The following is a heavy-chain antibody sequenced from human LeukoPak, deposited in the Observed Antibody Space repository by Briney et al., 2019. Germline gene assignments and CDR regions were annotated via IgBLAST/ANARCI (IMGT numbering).Heavy chain of an antibody. J-gene: IGHJ6*03. D-gene: IGHD6-19*01. CDR3: ARTHSSGWYSVGYYYMEV. Sequence: GASVKVSYKASGYTFTSYGVSWVRQAPGQGLEWMGWINDYNGNTNYAQKLQGIVTMTTDTSTSTAYMDLRSLRSDDTAVYYCARTHSSGWYSVGYYYMEVRDKGTTVTVSS. CDR2: INDYNGNT. V-gene: IGHV1-18*01. CDR1: GYTFTSYG.